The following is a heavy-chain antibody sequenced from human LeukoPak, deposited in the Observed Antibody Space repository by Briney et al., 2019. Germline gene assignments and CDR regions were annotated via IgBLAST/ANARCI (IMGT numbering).Heavy chain of an antibody. CDR2: INQDESVK. CDR1: GFTFTNYW. D-gene: IGHD5/OR15-5a*01. J-gene: IGHJ4*02. CDR3: ARDPGSSAFDY. Sequence: GGSLRLSCAASGFTFTNYWMTWVRQAPGKGLEFVANINQDESVKNYVDSVKGRFTISRDNAENSLHLQMNSLRVENTAVYYCARDPGSSAFDYWGQGTLVTVSS. V-gene: IGHV3-7*01.